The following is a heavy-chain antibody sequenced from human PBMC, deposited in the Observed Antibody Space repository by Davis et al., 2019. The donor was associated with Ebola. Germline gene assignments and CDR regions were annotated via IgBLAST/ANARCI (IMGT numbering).Heavy chain of an antibody. V-gene: IGHV3-21*04. CDR1: GFSFSAYT. D-gene: IGHD3-3*01. Sequence: GSLRLSCAASGFSFSAYTMNWVRQAPGKGLEWVSSISSSSSYIYYADSMKGRFTISRDNAKNSLYLQMNSLRAEDTAVYYCAKSGLSFGVVKYHYGMDVWGKGTTVTVSS. J-gene: IGHJ6*04. CDR3: AKSGLSFGVVKYHYGMDV. CDR2: ISSSSSYI.